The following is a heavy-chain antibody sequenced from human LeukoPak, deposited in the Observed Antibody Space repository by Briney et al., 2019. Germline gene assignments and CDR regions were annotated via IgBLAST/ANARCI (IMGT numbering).Heavy chain of an antibody. J-gene: IGHJ5*02. V-gene: IGHV3-48*03. CDR1: GFTFSSYE. D-gene: IGHD6-19*01. CDR3: ATQAVAGPWFDP. CDR2: ISSSGSTI. Sequence: RGGSLRLSCAASGFTFSSYEMNWVRQAPGKGLEWVSYISSSGSTIYYADSVKGRFTISRDNAKNSLYLQMNSLRAEDTAVYYCATQAVAGPWFDPWGQGTLVTVSS.